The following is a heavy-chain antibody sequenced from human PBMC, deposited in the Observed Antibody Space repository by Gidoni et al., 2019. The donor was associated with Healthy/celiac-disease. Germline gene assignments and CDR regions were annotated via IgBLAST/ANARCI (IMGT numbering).Heavy chain of an antibody. CDR3: ARGREGPGELAPDFDY. V-gene: IGHV3-33*01. CDR2: IWYDRSNK. D-gene: IGHD3-10*01. Sequence: QVQLVASGGGVVQHGRSLRLSCAASGVTFRSYGMHWVRQAPGKGLEWVAVIWYDRSNKYYADSVKGRFTISRDNSKNTLYLQMNSLRAEDTAVYYCARGREGPGELAPDFDYWGQGTLVTVSS. CDR1: GVTFRSYG. J-gene: IGHJ4*02.